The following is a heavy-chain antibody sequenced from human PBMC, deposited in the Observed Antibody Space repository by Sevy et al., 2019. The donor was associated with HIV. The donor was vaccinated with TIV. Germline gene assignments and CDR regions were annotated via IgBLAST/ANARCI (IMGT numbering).Heavy chain of an antibody. CDR1: GFTFSTYS. CDR3: VRVGYNSGWWKY. D-gene: IGHD6-19*01. CDR2: INQDGSEN. J-gene: IGHJ4*02. Sequence: GGSLRLSCAASGFTFSTYSMSWVRQAPGKGLEWVANINQDGSENYYLDSVKGRFTISRDNAKNLLYLQMSSLRAEDTAVYYCVRVGYNSGWWKYWGQGTLVTVSS. V-gene: IGHV3-7*01.